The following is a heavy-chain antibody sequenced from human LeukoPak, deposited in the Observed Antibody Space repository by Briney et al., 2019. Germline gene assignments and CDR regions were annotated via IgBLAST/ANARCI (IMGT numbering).Heavy chain of an antibody. CDR2: MNPNSGNT. Sequence: GASVKVSCKASGYTFTSYDINWVRQATGQGLEWMGWMNPNSGNTGYAQKFQGRVTMTRNTSISTAYMELSSLRSEDTAVYYCARAGRYYYGSGSYKRASAFDIWGQGTMVTVSS. CDR1: GYTFTSYD. V-gene: IGHV1-8*01. J-gene: IGHJ3*02. CDR3: ARAGRYYYGSGSYKRASAFDI. D-gene: IGHD3-10*01.